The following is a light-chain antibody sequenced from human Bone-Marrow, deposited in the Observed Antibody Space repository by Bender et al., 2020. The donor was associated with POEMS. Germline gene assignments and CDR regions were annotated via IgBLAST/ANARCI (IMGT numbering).Light chain of an antibody. CDR2: EVG. V-gene: IGLV2-11*01. J-gene: IGLJ3*02. CDR3: QSYCTSLSGSRV. CDR1: SSDVGRYNY. Sequence: QSDLTQRRSVSGSPGQSVTISCTGTSSDVGRYNYVSWYQQHPGKAPKLLISEVGNLPAGVSNRFSVSQSVNTASLTISWLQAYDWGDYYCQSYCTSLSGSRVFGGGTKLTLL.